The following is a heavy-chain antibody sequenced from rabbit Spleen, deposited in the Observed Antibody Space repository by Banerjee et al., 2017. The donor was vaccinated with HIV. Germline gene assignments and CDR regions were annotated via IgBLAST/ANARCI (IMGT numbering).Heavy chain of an antibody. V-gene: IGHV1S45*01. CDR2: IYNGDDTT. CDR1: GFDFSNYNF. Sequence: QEQLEESGGGLVQPGASLTLTCTASGFDFSNYNFMCWVRQAPGKGLEWIACIYNGDDTTYYATWVHGRFTISKASSTTVTLQMTSLTAADTATYFCARDLAAWNSGSYAFNLWGPGTLVTVS. J-gene: IGHJ4*01. D-gene: IGHD1-1*01. CDR3: ARDLAAWNSGSYAFNL.